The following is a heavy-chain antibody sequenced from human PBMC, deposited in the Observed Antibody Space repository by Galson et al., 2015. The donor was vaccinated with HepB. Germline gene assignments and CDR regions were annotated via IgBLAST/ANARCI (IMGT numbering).Heavy chain of an antibody. D-gene: IGHD3-10*01. CDR3: ARPMYYGSGSRNRNWFDA. J-gene: IGHJ5*02. Sequence: SVKVSCKASGGALGTYGLSWVRQAPGQGLEWMGGTISTSGSIKYAQNFQGRVTITADESTSTTYMELSSLRSDDTAVYYCARPMYYGSGSRNRNWFDAWGQGTLVTVSS. V-gene: IGHV1-69*13. CDR2: TISTSGSI. CDR1: GGALGTYG.